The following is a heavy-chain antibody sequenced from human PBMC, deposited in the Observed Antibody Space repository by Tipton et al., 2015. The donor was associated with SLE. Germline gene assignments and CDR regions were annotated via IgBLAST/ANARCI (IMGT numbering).Heavy chain of an antibody. D-gene: IGHD5-12*01. CDR1: GGSISSSSYY. V-gene: IGHV4-39*07. CDR3: AREYSGYDYRTFDH. J-gene: IGHJ4*02. CDR2: IYYSGST. Sequence: TLSLTCTVSGGSISSSSYYWGWIRQPPGKGLEWIGSIYYSGSTYYNPSLKSRVTISVDTSKNQFSLKVRSVTAADTAVYYCAREYSGYDYRTFDHWGQGTLVTVSS.